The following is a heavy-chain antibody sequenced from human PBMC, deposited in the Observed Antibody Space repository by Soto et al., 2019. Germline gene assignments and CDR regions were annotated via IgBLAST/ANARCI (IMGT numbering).Heavy chain of an antibody. CDR2: IGTSGKTI. CDR3: ARDPAIYSGKFDYGLDV. CDR1: GFTFSSYE. Sequence: AQLVESGGGLVKPGESLRLSCAVSGFTFSSYEMNWVRQAPGKGLEWVSYIGTSGKTIYYADSVRGRFTISRDNAKNSLYLQMNSLRAEDTAVYFCARDPAIYSGKFDYGLDVWGRGTTVTVSS. D-gene: IGHD4-4*01. V-gene: IGHV3-48*03. J-gene: IGHJ6*02.